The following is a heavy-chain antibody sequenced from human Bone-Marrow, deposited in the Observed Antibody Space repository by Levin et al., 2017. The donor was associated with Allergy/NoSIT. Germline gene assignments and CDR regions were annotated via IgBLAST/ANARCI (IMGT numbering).Heavy chain of an antibody. CDR2: IYYSGTT. D-gene: IGHD6-13*01. Sequence: PSETLSLTCQVSGGSINSDGNYWSWIRQHPERGLEWIGYIYYSGTTYYNPSLKSRVTISIDGSKNQFSLQVKSVNAADTAVYYCARASGLAAPSFDYWGQGALVTVSS. CDR3: ARASGLAAPSFDY. CDR1: GGSINSDGNY. J-gene: IGHJ4*02. V-gene: IGHV4-31*03.